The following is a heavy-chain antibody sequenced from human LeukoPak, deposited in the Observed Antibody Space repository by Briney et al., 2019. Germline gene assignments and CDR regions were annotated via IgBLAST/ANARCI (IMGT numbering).Heavy chain of an antibody. CDR3: ARHILTGPSPMYYFDY. J-gene: IGHJ4*02. Sequence: SETLSLTCTVSGGSISGSSYYWGWIRQPPGKGLEWIGSIYYSGSTYYNPSLKSRVTISVDTSKNQFSLKLSSVTAADTAVYYCARHILTGPSPMYYFDYWGQGTLVTVSS. V-gene: IGHV4-39*01. D-gene: IGHD3-9*01. CDR1: GGSISGSSYY. CDR2: IYYSGST.